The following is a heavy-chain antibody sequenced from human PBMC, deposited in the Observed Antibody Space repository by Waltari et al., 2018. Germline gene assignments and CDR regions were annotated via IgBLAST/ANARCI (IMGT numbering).Heavy chain of an antibody. J-gene: IGHJ4*02. Sequence: QVQLVESGGGVVQPGRSLRLSCAASGFTFSSYAMHWVRQAPGKGLEWVAVISYDGSNKYYADSVKGRFTISRDNSKNTLYLQMNSLRAEDTAVYYCALGGYYDSSGYYRPFDYWGQGTLVTVSS. CDR1: GFTFSSYA. CDR3: ALGGYYDSSGYYRPFDY. V-gene: IGHV3-30-3*01. CDR2: ISYDGSNK. D-gene: IGHD3-22*01.